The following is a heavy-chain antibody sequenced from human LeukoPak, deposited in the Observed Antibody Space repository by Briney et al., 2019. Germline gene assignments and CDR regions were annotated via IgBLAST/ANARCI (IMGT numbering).Heavy chain of an antibody. J-gene: IGHJ4*02. D-gene: IGHD3-10*02. CDR1: GFTLSSYA. CDR2: ISGNAGST. CDR3: AREFTMFIDY. V-gene: IGHV3-23*01. Sequence: GGSLRLSCAASGFTLSSYAMSWVRQAPGKGLEWVSLISGNAGSTYYADSVKGRFTISRDITKDTLYLQMNSLRAEDTAVYYCAREFTMFIDYWGQGTLVTVSS.